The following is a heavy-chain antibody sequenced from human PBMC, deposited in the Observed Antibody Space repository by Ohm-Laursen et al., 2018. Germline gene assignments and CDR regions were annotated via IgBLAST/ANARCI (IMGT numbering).Heavy chain of an antibody. CDR1: GYSISSGYF. Sequence: GTLSLTWVVSGYSISSGYFWGWIRQPPGKGLEWIGTIYHSGSTYYNLSLKSRVTISVDTSKNQFSLKLSSVTAADTALYYCARGLWWFDPWGQGTLVTVSS. CDR3: ARGLWWFDP. CDR2: IYHSGST. J-gene: IGHJ5*02. V-gene: IGHV4-38-2*01.